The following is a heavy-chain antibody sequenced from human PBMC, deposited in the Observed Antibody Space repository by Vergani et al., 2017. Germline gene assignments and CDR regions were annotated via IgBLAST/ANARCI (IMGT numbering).Heavy chain of an antibody. CDR1: GGSISSYY. V-gene: IGHV4-59*01. D-gene: IGHD3-10*01. J-gene: IGHJ5*02. CDR3: GRVADFYGLGSRLLDL. CDR2: IYYTGST. Sequence: QVQLQESGPGLVKPSETLSLTCTVSGGSISSYYWTWIRQPPGKGLEWIGNIYYTGSTNYNPSLQSLVTISGDTSKNQFSLKLNSVTAADTAVYYCGRVADFYGLGSRLLDLWGQGILVTVSS.